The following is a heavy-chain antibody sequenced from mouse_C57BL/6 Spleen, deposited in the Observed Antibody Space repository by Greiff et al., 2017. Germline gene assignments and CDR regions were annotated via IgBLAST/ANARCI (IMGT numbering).Heavy chain of an antibody. CDR3: AREDRYYGSSDWYFDV. J-gene: IGHJ1*03. CDR2: ISYDGSN. Sequence: EVKLVESGPGLVKPSQSLSLTCSVTGYSITSGYYWNWIRQFPGNKLEWMGYISYDGSNNYNPSLKNRISITRDTSKNQFFLKLNSVTTEDTATYYCAREDRYYGSSDWYFDVWGTGTTVTVSS. D-gene: IGHD1-1*01. CDR1: GYSITSGYY. V-gene: IGHV3-6*01.